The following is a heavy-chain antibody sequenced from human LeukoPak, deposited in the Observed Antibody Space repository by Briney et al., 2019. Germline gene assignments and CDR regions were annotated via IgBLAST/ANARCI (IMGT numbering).Heavy chain of an antibody. CDR2: IKQDGSGK. J-gene: IGHJ4*02. V-gene: IGHV3-7*01. CDR1: GFTLSTYW. CDR3: ARDRNTDFWSGYYTNYCDY. Sequence: GGSLRLSCAASGFTLSTYWMNWVRQAPGKGLEWVATIKQDGSGKYYVDSVKGRFTISRDNAKNSLYLQMNSLRAEDTAVYYCARDRNTDFWSGYYTNYCDYWGQGTLVTVSS. D-gene: IGHD3-3*01.